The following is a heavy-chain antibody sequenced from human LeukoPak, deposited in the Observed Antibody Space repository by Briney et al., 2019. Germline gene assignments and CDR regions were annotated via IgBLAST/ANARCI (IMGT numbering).Heavy chain of an antibody. CDR2: VSAYNGNT. J-gene: IGHJ6*02. V-gene: IGHV1-18*01. CDR3: SRATYYDSSGHYYGMDV. D-gene: IGHD3-22*01. CDR1: GYTFTSYG. Sequence: GASVKVSCKASGYTFTSYGISWVRQAPGQGLEWMGWVSAYNGNTNYAQKLQGRVTMTTDTSTSTAYMELRSLRSDDTAVYYCSRATYYDSSGHYYGMDVWGPGTTVTISS.